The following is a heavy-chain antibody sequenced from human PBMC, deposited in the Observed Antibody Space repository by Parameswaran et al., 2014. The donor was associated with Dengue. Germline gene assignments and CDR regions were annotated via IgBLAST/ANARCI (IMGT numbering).Heavy chain of an antibody. J-gene: IGHJ6*02. Sequence: WIRQPPGKGLEWMGITYPGDSDTRYSPSFQGQVTISADKSTSSAFLQWSSLKSSDTAMYYCARHTTGGFDDDYYYGMDVWGQGPRSPS. V-gene: IGHV5-51*01. CDR3: ARHTTGGFDDDYYYGMDV. CDR2: TYPGDSDT. D-gene: IGHD1-26*01.